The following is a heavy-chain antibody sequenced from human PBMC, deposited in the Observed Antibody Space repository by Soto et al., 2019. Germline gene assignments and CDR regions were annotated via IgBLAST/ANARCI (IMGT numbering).Heavy chain of an antibody. D-gene: IGHD6-25*01. V-gene: IGHV4-34*01. CDR3: ARARSSADQRVGGNKWFDP. J-gene: IGHJ5*02. CDR2: INHSGST. Sequence: PWETLSLTCAFYVGSFSGYYWSCIRHPPGKWLEWIGEINHSGSTNYNPSLKSRVTISVDTSKNQFSLKLSSVTAADTAVYYCARARSSADQRVGGNKWFDPWGQGTLVNVS. CDR1: VGSFSGYY.